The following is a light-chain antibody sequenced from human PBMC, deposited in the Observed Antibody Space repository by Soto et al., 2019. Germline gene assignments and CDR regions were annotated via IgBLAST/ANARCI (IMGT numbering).Light chain of an antibody. CDR3: QHLDPNWP. J-gene: IGKJ1*01. CDR2: DAS. CDR1: HNIARW. Sequence: DIQMTQSPSTLSASVGDRVSITCRASHNIARWLAWYQQKPGKAPRLLIYDASTLETGVPSRFSGSGSGTEFTLTISSLRPDDFATYFCQHLDPNWPFGQGTKVEI. V-gene: IGKV1-5*01.